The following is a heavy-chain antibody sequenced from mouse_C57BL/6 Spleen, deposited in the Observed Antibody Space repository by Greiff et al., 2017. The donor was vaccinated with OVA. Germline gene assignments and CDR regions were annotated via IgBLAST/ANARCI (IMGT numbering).Heavy chain of an antibody. D-gene: IGHD2-1*01. J-gene: IGHJ3*01. Sequence: EVQLQQSGAELVRPGASVKLSCTASGFNIKDDYMHWVKQRPEQGLEWIGWIDPENGDTEYASKFQGKATITADTSSNTAYLQLSSLTSEDTAVYYCTNYDGNYGFAYWGQGTLVTVSA. CDR1: GFNIKDDY. CDR3: TNYDGNYGFAY. CDR2: IDPENGDT. V-gene: IGHV14-4*01.